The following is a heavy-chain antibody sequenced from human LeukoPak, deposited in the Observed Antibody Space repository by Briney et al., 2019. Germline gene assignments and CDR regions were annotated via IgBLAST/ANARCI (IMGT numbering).Heavy chain of an antibody. CDR2: FDTEAGKT. CDR1: GFTPSSNY. V-gene: IGHV1-24*01. J-gene: IGHJ4*02. CDR3: ATATFYYDNSGSPGDD. D-gene: IGHD3-22*01. Sequence: RGSLRLSCAASGFTPSSNYMSWVRQAPGKGLEWVGGFDTEAGKTIYAQNFQDRVTMTEDTSTDTAYMKLSSLRSEDTAVYYCATATFYYDNSGSPGDDWGQGTLVTVSS.